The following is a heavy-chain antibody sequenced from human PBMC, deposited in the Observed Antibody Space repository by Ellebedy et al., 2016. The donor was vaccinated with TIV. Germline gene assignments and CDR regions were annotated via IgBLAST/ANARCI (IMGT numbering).Heavy chain of an antibody. CDR2: INHSGST. CDR3: ARGRIAAAGTFGWYFDL. Sequence: SETLSLTCAVYGGSFSGYYWSWIRQPPGKGLEWIGEINHSGSTNYNPSLKSRVTISVDTSKNQFSLKLSSVTAADTAVYYCARGRIAAAGTFGWYFDLWGRGTLVTVSS. J-gene: IGHJ2*01. CDR1: GGSFSGYY. D-gene: IGHD6-13*01. V-gene: IGHV4-34*01.